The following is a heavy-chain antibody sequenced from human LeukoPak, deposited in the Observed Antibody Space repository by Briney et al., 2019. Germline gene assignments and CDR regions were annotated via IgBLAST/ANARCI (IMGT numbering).Heavy chain of an antibody. V-gene: IGHV1-69*05. Sequence: SVKVSCKASGGTFSSYAISWVRQAPGQGLEWMGGIIPIFGTANYAQKFQGRVTITTDESTSTAYMELSSLRSEDTAVYYCARAQGYCSGGSCPSYYYYYMDVWGKGTTVTASS. J-gene: IGHJ6*03. D-gene: IGHD2-15*01. CDR1: GGTFSSYA. CDR2: IIPIFGTA. CDR3: ARAQGYCSGGSCPSYYYYYMDV.